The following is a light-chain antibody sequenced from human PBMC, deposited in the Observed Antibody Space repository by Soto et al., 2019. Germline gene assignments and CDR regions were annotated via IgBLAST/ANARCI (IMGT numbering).Light chain of an antibody. CDR2: EVS. J-gene: IGLJ2*01. Sequence: QPVLTQPASVSGSPGQSITISCTETSSDVGGYNYVSWYQQHPGKAPKLMIYEVSNRPSGVSNRFSGSKSGNTASLTISGLQAEDEADYYCSSYTSSSTLMVFGGGTKLTVL. V-gene: IGLV2-14*01. CDR3: SSYTSSSTLMV. CDR1: SSDVGGYNY.